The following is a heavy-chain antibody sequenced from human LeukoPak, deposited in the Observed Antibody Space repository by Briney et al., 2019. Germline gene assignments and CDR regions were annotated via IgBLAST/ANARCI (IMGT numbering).Heavy chain of an antibody. CDR3: ARSSSDYDFWSR. J-gene: IGHJ4*02. V-gene: IGHV4-39*07. D-gene: IGHD3-3*01. CDR2: IYFSENT. Sequence: SETLSLTCIVSGGSISSGNFYWGWIRQPPGKGLEWIGSIYFSENTYYNPSLKSRVTISVDTSKNHFSLALNSVTAADTAVYYCARSSSDYDFWSRWGQGTLVTVSS. CDR1: GGSISSGNFY.